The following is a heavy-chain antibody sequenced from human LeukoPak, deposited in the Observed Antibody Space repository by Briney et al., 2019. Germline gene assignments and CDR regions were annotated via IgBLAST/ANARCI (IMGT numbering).Heavy chain of an antibody. CDR2: ISYDGSNK. CDR1: GFTFSSYA. D-gene: IGHD3-10*01. CDR3: ARELGRGSGSLYYRMDV. J-gene: IGHJ6*04. V-gene: IGHV3-30*04. Sequence: GGSLRLSCAASGFTFSSYAMHWVRQAPAKGLEWVAVISYDGSNKYYADSVKGRFTISRDNSKNTLYLQMNSLRAEDTAVYYCARELGRGSGSLYYRMDVWGKGNTVSVSS.